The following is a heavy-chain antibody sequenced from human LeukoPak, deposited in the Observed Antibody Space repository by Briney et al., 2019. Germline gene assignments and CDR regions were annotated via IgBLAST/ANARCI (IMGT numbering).Heavy chain of an antibody. V-gene: IGHV3-53*01. D-gene: IGHD6-19*01. J-gene: IGHJ3*02. CDR3: ARGGGSSGWIDAFDI. CDR2: IYSGGST. CDR1: GFTVSNNY. Sequence: PGGSLRLSCAASGFTVSNNYMSWVRQAPGKGLEWVSVIYSGGSTYYADSVKGRFTISRDNSKNTLYLQMNSLRAEDTAVYYCARGGGSSGWIDAFDIWGQGTMVTVSS.